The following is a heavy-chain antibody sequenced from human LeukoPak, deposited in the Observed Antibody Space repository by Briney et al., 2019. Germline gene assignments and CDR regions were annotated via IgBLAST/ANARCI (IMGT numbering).Heavy chain of an antibody. J-gene: IGHJ5*02. V-gene: IGHV4-4*09. CDR1: GGSISSYY. Sequence: SETLSLTCTVSGGSISSYYWSWIRQPSGKGLEWIGYIHTSGSTNYNPSLKSRVTISVDTSKNPFSLKLGSVTAADTAVYYCARLKVWFDPWGQGTLVTVSS. CDR3: ARLKVWFDP. CDR2: IHTSGST.